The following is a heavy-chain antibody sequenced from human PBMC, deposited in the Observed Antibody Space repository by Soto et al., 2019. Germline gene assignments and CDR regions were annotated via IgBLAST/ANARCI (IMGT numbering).Heavy chain of an antibody. J-gene: IGHJ4*02. D-gene: IGHD6-13*01. CDR2: IYHSGST. V-gene: IGHV4-38-2*02. CDR1: GYSISSGYY. Sequence: LSLTCAVSGYSISSGYYWGWIRQPPGKGLEWIGSIYHSGSTYYNPSLKSRVTISVDTSKNQFSLKLSSVTAADTAVYYCARDLTSSSWYAPFDYWGQGTLVTVSS. CDR3: ARDLTSSSWYAPFDY.